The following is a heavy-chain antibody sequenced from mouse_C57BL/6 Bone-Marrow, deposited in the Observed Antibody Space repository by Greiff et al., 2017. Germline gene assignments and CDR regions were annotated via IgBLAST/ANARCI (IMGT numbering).Heavy chain of an antibody. Sequence: QVQLQQSGAELMKPGASVKLSCKATGYTFTGYWIEWVKQRPGHGLECIGEILPGSGSTNYNEKFKGKATFTADTSSNTAYMQLSSLTTEDSAIYYCARRYYGSSQVPYFDYWGQGTTLTVSS. CDR3: ARRYYGSSQVPYFDY. D-gene: IGHD1-1*01. J-gene: IGHJ2*01. CDR1: GYTFTGYW. CDR2: ILPGSGST. V-gene: IGHV1-9*01.